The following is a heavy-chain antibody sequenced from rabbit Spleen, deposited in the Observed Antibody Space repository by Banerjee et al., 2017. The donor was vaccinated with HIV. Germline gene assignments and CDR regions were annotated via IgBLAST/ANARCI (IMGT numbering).Heavy chain of an antibody. Sequence: QEQLVESGGGLVKPGGSLELTCKASGIDFSDYNYMCWVRQAPGKGLEWIACIGTASSGGTWYASWAKGRFTISKTSSTTVTLQMTSLTAADTATYFCARDTGSSFSSYGMDLWGPGTLVTVS. CDR2: IGTASSGGT. J-gene: IGHJ6*01. CDR1: GIDFSDYNY. CDR3: ARDTGSSFSSYGMDL. D-gene: IGHD8-1*01. V-gene: IGHV1S45*01.